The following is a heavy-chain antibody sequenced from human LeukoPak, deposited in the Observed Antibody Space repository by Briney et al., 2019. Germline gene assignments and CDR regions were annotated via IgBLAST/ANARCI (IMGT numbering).Heavy chain of an antibody. CDR3: ARGLGAPSGSYGMDV. Sequence: ASVKVSCKASGYTFTSYDINWVRQATGQGLEWMGWMNPNSGNTGYAQKFQGRVTMTRNTSKSTAYMELSSLRSEDTAVYYCARGLGAPSGSYGMDVWGQGTTVTVSS. CDR2: MNPNSGNT. V-gene: IGHV1-8*01. D-gene: IGHD3-16*01. CDR1: GYTFTSYD. J-gene: IGHJ6*02.